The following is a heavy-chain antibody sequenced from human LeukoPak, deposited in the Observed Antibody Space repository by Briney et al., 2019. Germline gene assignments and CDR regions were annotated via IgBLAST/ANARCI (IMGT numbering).Heavy chain of an antibody. CDR2: ISAYNGNT. Sequence: ASVTVSFKASGYTFTNYVISWVRQAPGQGLEWMGWISAYNGNTNYAQKLQGRVTMTTDTSTSTAYMELRSLRSDDTAVYYCARRGSGSYPVDYWGQGTLVTVSS. CDR1: GYTFTNYV. CDR3: ARRGSGSYPVDY. J-gene: IGHJ4*02. D-gene: IGHD1-26*01. V-gene: IGHV1-18*01.